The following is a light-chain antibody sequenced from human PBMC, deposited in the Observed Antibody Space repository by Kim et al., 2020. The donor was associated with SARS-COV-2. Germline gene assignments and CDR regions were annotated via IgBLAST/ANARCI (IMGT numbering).Light chain of an antibody. CDR2: YDS. CDR1: NIGSKN. V-gene: IGLV3-21*04. CDR3: SVWDRSSDLWV. J-gene: IGLJ3*02. Sequence: SYELTQPPSVSVAPGKTARITCGGNNIGSKNVHWYQQKPGQAPVVVIYYDSDRPSGTPERFSGPNSGNTATLTISRVEAGDEADYYCSVWDRSSDLWVFG.